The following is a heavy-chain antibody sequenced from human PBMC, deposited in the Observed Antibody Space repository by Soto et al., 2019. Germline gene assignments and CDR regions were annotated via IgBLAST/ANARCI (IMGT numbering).Heavy chain of an antibody. J-gene: IGHJ2*01. Sequence: PSETLSLTCSISGGSISGYHWNWIRQTPGKGVEWIGYFHNSGNPKYSSSLKSRVTISVDMSEKQSSLILTSVTAADTAVYWCVLVTRRPPRSTLFPTRRASDL. V-gene: IGHV4-59*01. CDR2: FHNSGNP. CDR3: VLVTRRPPRSTLFPTRRASDL. D-gene: IGHD1-1*01. CDR1: GGSISGYH.